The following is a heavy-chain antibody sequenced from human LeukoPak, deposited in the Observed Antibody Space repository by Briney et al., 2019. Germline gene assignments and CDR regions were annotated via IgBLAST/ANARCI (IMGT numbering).Heavy chain of an antibody. CDR3: ARVGIVATTAPVHGMDV. CDR2: IIPIFGTA. Sequence: GASVKASFKASGYTFTSYAISWVRQAPGQGLEWMGGIIPIFGTANYAQKFQGRVTITADESTSTAYMELSSLRSEDTAVYYCARVGIVATTAPVHGMDVWGQGTTVTVSS. V-gene: IGHV1-69*13. J-gene: IGHJ6*02. CDR1: GYTFTSYA. D-gene: IGHD5-12*01.